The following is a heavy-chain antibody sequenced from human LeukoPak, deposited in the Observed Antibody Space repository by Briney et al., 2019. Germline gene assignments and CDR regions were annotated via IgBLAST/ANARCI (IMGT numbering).Heavy chain of an antibody. CDR2: ISSHTGDT. CDR3: ARDVRRLQLSTYFFDF. Sequence: ASVKVSCKASGYVFTSYGISWVRQAPGQGLEWMGWISSHTGDTRYAQRFQDRVTMTTDISTTTAYLDLRSLGFDDTAVYYCARDVRRLQLSTYFFDFWGQGTLVSVSS. V-gene: IGHV1-18*01. D-gene: IGHD4-17*01. CDR1: GYVFTSYG. J-gene: IGHJ4*02.